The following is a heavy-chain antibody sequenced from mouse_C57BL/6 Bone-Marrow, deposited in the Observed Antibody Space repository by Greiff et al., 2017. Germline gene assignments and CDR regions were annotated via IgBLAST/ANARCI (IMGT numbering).Heavy chain of an antibody. J-gene: IGHJ4*01. Sequence: EVKLQESGGGLVQPGGSMKLSCAASGFTFSDAWMDWVRQSPEKGLEWVAEIRNKANNHATYYAVSVKGRFTISRDDSKSSVYLQRNSLRAEDTGIYYCTRRGNGYAMDYWGQGTSVTVSS. D-gene: IGHD2-1*01. CDR1: GFTFSDAW. CDR2: IRNKANNHAT. CDR3: TRRGNGYAMDY. V-gene: IGHV6-6*01.